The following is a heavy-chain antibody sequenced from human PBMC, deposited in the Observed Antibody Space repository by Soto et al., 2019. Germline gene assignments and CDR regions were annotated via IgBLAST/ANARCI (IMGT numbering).Heavy chain of an antibody. CDR1: GFIFSSSA. CDR3: ARNGGWGPLWIQLWSHFDY. J-gene: IGHJ4*02. CDR2: ISSSGGTT. V-gene: IGHV3-23*01. D-gene: IGHD5-18*01. Sequence: EVHLLASGGGLVQPGGSLRLSCVASGFIFSSSAMSWVRQAPGKGLKWVGSISSSGGTTYYADSMKGRFTISRDNSKNTLYMQMNSLRDEDTAVYYCARNGGWGPLWIQLWSHFDYWGQGTLVTVSS.